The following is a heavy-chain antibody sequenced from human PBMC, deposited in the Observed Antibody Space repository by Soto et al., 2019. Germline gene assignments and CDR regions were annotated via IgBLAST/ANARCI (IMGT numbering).Heavy chain of an antibody. V-gene: IGHV3-23*01. D-gene: IGHD5-18*01. J-gene: IGHJ4*02. CDR2: ISGSGGST. CDR3: AKSTGYSSGTNFQY. CDR1: VCTFSSYA. Sequence: PLGSLRLSCASSVCTFSSYAMSCVRHSPGKWLEWVSAISGSGGSTYYADYVKGRFTISRDNSKNTLYLQMNSLRAEDTAVYYCAKSTGYSSGTNFQYWGQGTLVIVS.